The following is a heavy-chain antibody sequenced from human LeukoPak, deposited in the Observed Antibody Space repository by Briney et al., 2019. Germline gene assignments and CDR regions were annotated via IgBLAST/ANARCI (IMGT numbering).Heavy chain of an antibody. Sequence: PGGSLRLSCAASGFMFSSNWMSWVRLAPGKGLEWVANIKEDGTETYYVDSVKGRFTISRDNAKNSLYLQMYNLRVEDTAVYYCARAGSHWHYVYWGQGTVVTVSS. CDR1: GFMFSSNW. CDR2: IKEDGTET. CDR3: ARAGSHWHYVY. V-gene: IGHV3-7*01. D-gene: IGHD3-10*01. J-gene: IGHJ4*02.